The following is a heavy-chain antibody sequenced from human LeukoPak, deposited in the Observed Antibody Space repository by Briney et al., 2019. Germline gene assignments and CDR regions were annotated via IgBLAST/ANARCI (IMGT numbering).Heavy chain of an antibody. Sequence: ASVKVSCKASGYTFTSYYMHWVRQAPGQGLEWMGIINPSGGSTSYAQKFQGRVTMTRDTSTSTVYMELSSLRSEDTAVYYCARDPPGVRGVIPYFDYWGQGTLVTVSS. CDR2: INPSGGST. V-gene: IGHV1-46*01. J-gene: IGHJ4*02. CDR1: GYTFTSYY. D-gene: IGHD3-10*01. CDR3: ARDPPGVRGVIPYFDY.